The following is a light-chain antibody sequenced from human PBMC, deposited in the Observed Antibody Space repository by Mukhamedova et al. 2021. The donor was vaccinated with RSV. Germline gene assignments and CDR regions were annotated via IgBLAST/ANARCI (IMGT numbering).Light chain of an antibody. CDR2: EVS. CDR1: SSDVGGYNY. Sequence: GTSSDVGGYNYVSWYQQHPGKAPKLMIYEVSNRPSGVSNRFSGSKSGNTASLTISGLQAEDEADYYCSSYTSSSTPVFGTGTKVTV. V-gene: IGLV2-14*01. CDR3: SSYTSSSTPV. J-gene: IGLJ1*01.